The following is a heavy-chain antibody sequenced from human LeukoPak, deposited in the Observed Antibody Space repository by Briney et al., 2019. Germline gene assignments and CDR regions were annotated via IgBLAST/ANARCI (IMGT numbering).Heavy chain of an antibody. CDR3: ARGGDSSSSTRPFDY. Sequence: ASVKVSCKASGYTFTSYGISWVRQAPGQGLEWRGLISAYNGNTNYAQKLQGRVTMTTDTSTSTAYMELRSLRSDDTAVYYCARGGDSSSSTRPFDYWGQGTLVTVSS. V-gene: IGHV1-18*01. CDR2: ISAYNGNT. J-gene: IGHJ4*02. CDR1: GYTFTSYG. D-gene: IGHD6-6*01.